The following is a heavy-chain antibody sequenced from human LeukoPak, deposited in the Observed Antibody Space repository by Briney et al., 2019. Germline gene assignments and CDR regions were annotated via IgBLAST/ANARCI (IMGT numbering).Heavy chain of an antibody. D-gene: IGHD3-3*01. CDR1: GYTFISYG. CDR2: ISAYNGNI. J-gene: IGHJ4*02. Sequence: GASVKVSWKASGYTFISYGITWVRQAPGQGLEWLGWISAYNGNIDYAQKLQGRVTLTTDTSTSTAYMEVRSLRSDDTAVYYCASMSGYYPSYYFDYWGQGTLVTVSS. CDR3: ASMSGYYPSYYFDY. V-gene: IGHV1-18*01.